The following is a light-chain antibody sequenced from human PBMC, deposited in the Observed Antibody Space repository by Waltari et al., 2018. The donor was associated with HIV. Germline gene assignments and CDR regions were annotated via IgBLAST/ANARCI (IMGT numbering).Light chain of an antibody. CDR3: QVWDTGSDHWV. CDR1: NIVTKS. Sequence: SYVLTQPPSVSVAPGNTARLTCGGNNIVTKSVKGYQQKPGQAPVLVICDDNDRPSGIPDRFSGSSSGNTATLTISRVEAGDEADYYCQVWDTGSDHWVFGGGTELAVL. V-gene: IGLV3-21*01. J-gene: IGLJ3*02. CDR2: DDN.